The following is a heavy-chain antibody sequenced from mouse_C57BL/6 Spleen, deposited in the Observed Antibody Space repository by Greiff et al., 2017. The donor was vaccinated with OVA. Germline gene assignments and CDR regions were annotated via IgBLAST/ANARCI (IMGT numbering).Heavy chain of an antibody. CDR2: INSDGGST. V-gene: IGHV5-2*01. Sequence: EVQVVESGGGLVQPGESLKLSCESNEYEFPSHDMSWVRKTPEKRLELVAAINSDGGSTYYPDTMERRFIISRDNTKKTLYLQMSSLRSEDTALYYCARRANYSSFYWYFDVWGTGTTVTVSS. J-gene: IGHJ1*03. D-gene: IGHD2-5*01. CDR1: EYEFPSHD. CDR3: ARRANYSSFYWYFDV.